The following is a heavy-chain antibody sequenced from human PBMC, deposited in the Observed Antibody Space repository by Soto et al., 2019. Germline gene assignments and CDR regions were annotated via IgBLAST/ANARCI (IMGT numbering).Heavy chain of an antibody. J-gene: IGHJ6*02. CDR1: GYTFTSYA. V-gene: IGHV1-3*01. Sequence: QVQLVQSGAEVKNPGASVKVSCKASGYTFTSYAMHWVRQAPGQRLEWMGWINAGDGNTKYSQKFKGRVTITRDTSASTAYMELSSLRSEDTAVYYCASSRITMVPYGMDVWGQGTTVTVSS. D-gene: IGHD3-10*01. CDR2: INAGDGNT. CDR3: ASSRITMVPYGMDV.